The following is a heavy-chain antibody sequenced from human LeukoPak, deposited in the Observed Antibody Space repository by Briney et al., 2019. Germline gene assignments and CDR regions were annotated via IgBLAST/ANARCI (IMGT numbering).Heavy chain of an antibody. Sequence: GGTLRLSCAASGFTFSSYSMNWVRQAPGKGLEWVSYISSSISVIYYADSVKGRFTISRDNAKNSLYLQMNSLRDEDTAVYYCARDQYSGHWYYALDIWGQGTMVSVSS. V-gene: IGHV3-48*02. CDR3: ARDQYSGHWYYALDI. CDR1: GFTFSSYS. CDR2: ISSSISVI. J-gene: IGHJ3*02. D-gene: IGHD6-19*01.